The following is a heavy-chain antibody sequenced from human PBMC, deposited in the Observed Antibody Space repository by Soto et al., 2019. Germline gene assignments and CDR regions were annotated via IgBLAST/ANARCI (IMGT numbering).Heavy chain of an antibody. CDR2: IYYSGST. CDR1: GGSISSGGYY. CDR3: ARVGNTGTGGGNWFDP. J-gene: IGHJ5*02. Sequence: QVQLQESGPGLVKPSQTLSLTCTVSGGSISSGGYYWSWIRQHPGKGLEWIGYIYYSGSTYYNPSLKSRVTISVDTSKYQFSLKLSSVTAADTAVYYCARVGNTGTGGGNWFDPWGQGTLVTVSS. V-gene: IGHV4-31*03. D-gene: IGHD1-1*01.